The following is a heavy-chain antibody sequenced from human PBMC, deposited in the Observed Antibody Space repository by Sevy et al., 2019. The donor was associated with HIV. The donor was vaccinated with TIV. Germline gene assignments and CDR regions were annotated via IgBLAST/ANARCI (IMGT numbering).Heavy chain of an antibody. CDR2: IWYDGSNK. V-gene: IGHV3-33*01. D-gene: IGHD2-21*02. J-gene: IGHJ5*02. CDR1: GFTFSSYG. Sequence: GGSLRLSCAASGFTFSSYGMHWVRQAPGKGLEWVAVIWYDGSNKYYADSVKGRFTISRDNSKNTLYLQMNSLRAEDTAVYYCARDRGTVVTNPYNWFDPWGQGTLVTVSS. CDR3: ARDRGTVVTNPYNWFDP.